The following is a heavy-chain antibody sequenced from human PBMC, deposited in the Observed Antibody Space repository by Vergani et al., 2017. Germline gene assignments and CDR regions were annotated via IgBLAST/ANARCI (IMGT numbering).Heavy chain of an antibody. Sequence: QLQLQESGPGLVKPSETLSLTCTVSGVSIGSNSYYWGWFRQPPGKGLEWIGTINYTGTTYYNEAKKSRLTISVDTSKNQFSLNLTSVTAADTAVYYCTXHGRSGWAGYFQHWGQGTLVTASS. J-gene: IGHJ1*01. CDR3: TXHGRSGWAGYFQH. CDR2: INYTGTT. CDR1: GVSIGSNSYY. D-gene: IGHD6-19*01. V-gene: IGHV4-39*01.